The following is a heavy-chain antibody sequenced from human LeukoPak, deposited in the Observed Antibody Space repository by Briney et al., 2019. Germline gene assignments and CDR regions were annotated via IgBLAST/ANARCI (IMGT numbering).Heavy chain of an antibody. V-gene: IGHV5-10-1*01. CDR2: IDPSDSYT. D-gene: IGHD3-9*01. Sequence: GESLRISGKGSGYSFTSYWISWVRQMPGKGLEWMGRIDPSDSYTNYSPSFQGHVTISADKSISTAYLQWSSLKASDTAMYYCARHDILTGYYPWWFDPWGQGTLVTVSS. J-gene: IGHJ5*02. CDR1: GYSFTSYW. CDR3: ARHDILTGYYPWWFDP.